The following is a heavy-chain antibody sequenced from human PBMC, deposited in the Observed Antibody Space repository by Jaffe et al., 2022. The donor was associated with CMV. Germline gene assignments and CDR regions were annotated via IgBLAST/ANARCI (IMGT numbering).Heavy chain of an antibody. J-gene: IGHJ5*02. Sequence: QVQLVQSGAEVKKPGASVKVSCKASGYTFTSYAMHWVRQAPGQRLEWMGWINAGNGNTKYSQKFQGRVTITRDTSASTAYMELSSLRSEDTAVYYCARTSSRQVVINNWFDPWGQGTLVTVSS. CDR2: INAGNGNT. D-gene: IGHD2-21*01. V-gene: IGHV1-3*01. CDR1: GYTFTSYA. CDR3: ARTSSRQVVINNWFDP.